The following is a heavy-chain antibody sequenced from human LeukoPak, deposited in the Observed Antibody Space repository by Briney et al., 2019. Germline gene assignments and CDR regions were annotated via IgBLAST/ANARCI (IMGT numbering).Heavy chain of an antibody. CDR2: IYVSGST. D-gene: IGHD1-7*01. V-gene: IGHV4-4*07. Sequence: SETLSLICTVSGASISSYYWSWIRQPAGKGLEWIGRIYVSGSTTYNPSLESRVTMSLDTSKNQISLKVSSVTAADTAVYYCARDSGTTGEVKFDPWGQGTLVTVSS. CDR1: GASISSYY. CDR3: ARDSGTTGEVKFDP. J-gene: IGHJ5*02.